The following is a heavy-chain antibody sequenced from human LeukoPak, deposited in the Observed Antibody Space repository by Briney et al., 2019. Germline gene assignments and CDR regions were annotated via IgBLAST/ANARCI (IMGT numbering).Heavy chain of an antibody. D-gene: IGHD4-17*01. CDR3: AKYGDRDYYFDH. CDR1: GLTFSSYW. J-gene: IGHJ4*02. CDR2: INSAGSST. V-gene: IGHV3-74*01. Sequence: GGSLRLSCAASGLTFSSYWMSWVRQAPGKVLAWVSRINSAGSSTIYADSVKGRFTVSRDNAKNTLYLQMNSLRVEDTAVYYCAKYGDRDYYFDHWGQGTLVTVSS.